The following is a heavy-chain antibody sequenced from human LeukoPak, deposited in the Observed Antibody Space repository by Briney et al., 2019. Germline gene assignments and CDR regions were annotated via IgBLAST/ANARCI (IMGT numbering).Heavy chain of an antibody. V-gene: IGHV3-30*18. Sequence: PGRSLRLSCAASGFTFSSYGMHWVRQAPGKGLEWVAVISYDGSNKYYADSVKGRFTISRDNSKNTLYLQMDSLRAEDTAVYYCAKDQYGSGSYHLTPGYYFDYWGQGALVTVSS. J-gene: IGHJ4*02. CDR1: GFTFSSYG. CDR2: ISYDGSNK. D-gene: IGHD3-10*01. CDR3: AKDQYGSGSYHLTPGYYFDY.